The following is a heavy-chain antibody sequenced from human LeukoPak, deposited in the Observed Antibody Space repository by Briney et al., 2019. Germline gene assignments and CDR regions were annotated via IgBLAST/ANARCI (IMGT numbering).Heavy chain of an antibody. Sequence: LRLSCXASGFTXSNYWMHWVRHTPGKGLVWVSRLHTDGSATFYADSVKGRFTISRDNPKNTLYLQMNSLTAEDTAIYYCAREGHYDTRGPDYWGQGTLVTVSS. J-gene: IGHJ4*02. CDR2: LHTDGSAT. CDR3: AREGHYDTRGPDY. CDR1: GFTXSNYW. D-gene: IGHD3-22*01. V-gene: IGHV3-74*01.